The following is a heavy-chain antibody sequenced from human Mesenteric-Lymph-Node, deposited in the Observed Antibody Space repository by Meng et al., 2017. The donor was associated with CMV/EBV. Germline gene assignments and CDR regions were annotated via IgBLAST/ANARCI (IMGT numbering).Heavy chain of an antibody. Sequence: GSLRLSCSVSGGSISSSSYFWGWIRQPPGKGLEWIGSIYYSGNTYYKPSLKSRVTISVDTSKNQFSLKLSSVTAADTAVYYCARVAIAARLFDYWGQGTLVTVSS. CDR1: GGSISSSSYF. CDR2: IYYSGNT. CDR3: ARVAIAARLFDY. J-gene: IGHJ4*02. D-gene: IGHD6-6*01. V-gene: IGHV4-39*07.